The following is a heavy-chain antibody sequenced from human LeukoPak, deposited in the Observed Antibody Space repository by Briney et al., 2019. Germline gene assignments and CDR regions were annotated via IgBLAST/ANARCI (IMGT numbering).Heavy chain of an antibody. J-gene: IGHJ4*02. D-gene: IGHD1-26*01. CDR1: GGSICSYY. CDR3: ARHIVGLRQVDY. Sequence: SETLSLTCTVSGGSICSYYWSWIRQPPGQGLEWFGYIYHSGTTNYNPSLKSRVTISVDTSKSQFSLKLSSVTAAETAIYYCARHIVGLRQVDYWGQGNLVTVSS. CDR2: IYHSGTT. V-gene: IGHV4-59*01.